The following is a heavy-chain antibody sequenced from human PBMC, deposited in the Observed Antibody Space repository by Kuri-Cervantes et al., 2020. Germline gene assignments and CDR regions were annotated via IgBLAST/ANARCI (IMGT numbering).Heavy chain of an antibody. V-gene: IGHV4-30-4*08. CDR3: ARLGTERSGYDWGYYYYYYMDV. D-gene: IGHD5-12*01. Sequence: LTLTCTAPIISTSSGYCYRSWIRQPPGKCLESIGYIYYSGSTYYNPSLKSRVTISVDTSKNQFSLKLSSVTAADTAVYYCARLGTERSGYDWGYYYYYYMDVWGKGTTVTVSS. J-gene: IGHJ6*03. CDR1: IISTSSGYCY. CDR2: IYYSGST.